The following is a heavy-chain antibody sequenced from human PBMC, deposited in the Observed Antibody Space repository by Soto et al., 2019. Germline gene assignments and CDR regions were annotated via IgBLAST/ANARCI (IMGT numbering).Heavy chain of an antibody. V-gene: IGHV5-51*01. Sequence: PGESLKISCKGSGYSSTSYWIGWVRQMPGKGLEWMGIIYPGDSDTRYSPSFQGQVTISADKSISTAYLQWSSLKASDTAMYYCARGYCTTTICDPWFDPWGQGTLVTVS. D-gene: IGHD2-2*01. CDR1: GYSSTSYW. J-gene: IGHJ5*02. CDR2: IYPGDSDT. CDR3: ARGYCTTTICDPWFDP.